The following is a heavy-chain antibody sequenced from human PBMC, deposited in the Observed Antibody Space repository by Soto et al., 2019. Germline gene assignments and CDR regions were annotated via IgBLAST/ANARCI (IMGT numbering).Heavy chain of an antibody. D-gene: IGHD1-26*01. CDR1: GGSISSGGYY. CDR3: ARGGDVVGATTYFDY. CDR2: IYYSGST. V-gene: IGHV4-31*01. J-gene: IGHJ4*02. Sequence: QVQLQESGPGLVKPSQTLSLTCTVSGGSISSGGYYWRWIRQHPGKGLEWIGYIYYSGSTYYNPSLKSQVTITVDTSKNQFSLKLSSVTAADTAVYYCARGGDVVGATTYFDYWGQGTLVTVSS.